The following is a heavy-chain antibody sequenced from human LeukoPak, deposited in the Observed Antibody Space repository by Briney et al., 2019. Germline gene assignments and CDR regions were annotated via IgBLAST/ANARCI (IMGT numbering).Heavy chain of an antibody. CDR3: AKAAAGYYYYGMDV. D-gene: IGHD6-13*01. CDR1: GFTFSSYG. CDR2: ISYDGSNK. J-gene: IGHJ6*02. Sequence: GRSLRLSCAASGFTFSSYGMHWVRQASGKGLEWVAVISYDGSNKYYADSVKGRFTISRDNSKNTLYLQMNSLRAEDTAVYYCAKAAAGYYYYGMDVWGQGTTVTVSS. V-gene: IGHV3-30*18.